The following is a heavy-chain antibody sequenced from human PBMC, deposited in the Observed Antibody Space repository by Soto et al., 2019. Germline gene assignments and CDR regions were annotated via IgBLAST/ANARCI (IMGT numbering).Heavy chain of an antibody. CDR1: GGSFSGYY. CDR2: INHSGST. Sequence: SETLSLTCAVYGGSFSGYYWSWIRQPPGKGLEWIGEINHSGSTNYNPSLKSRVTISVDTSKNQFSLKLSSVTAADTAVYYCARGSRWLQFTDVWGQGTTVTVSS. J-gene: IGHJ6*02. V-gene: IGHV4-34*01. CDR3: ARGSRWLQFTDV. D-gene: IGHD5-12*01.